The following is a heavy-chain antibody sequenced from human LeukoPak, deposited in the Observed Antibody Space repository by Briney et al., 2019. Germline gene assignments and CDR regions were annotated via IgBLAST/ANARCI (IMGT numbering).Heavy chain of an antibody. CDR3: ARHYDSSGYPQDAFDI. CDR1: GFTFSSYS. V-gene: IGHV3-21*01. Sequence: PGGSLRLSCAASGFTFSSYSMNWVRQAPGKGLEWVSSISSSSSYIYYADSVKGRFTISRDNAKNSLYLQMNSLRAEDTAVYYCARHYDSSGYPQDAFDIWGQGTMATVSS. D-gene: IGHD3-22*01. CDR2: ISSSSSYI. J-gene: IGHJ3*02.